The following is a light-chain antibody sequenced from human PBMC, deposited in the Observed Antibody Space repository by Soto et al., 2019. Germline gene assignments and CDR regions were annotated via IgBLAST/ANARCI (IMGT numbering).Light chain of an antibody. Sequence: QSVLTQPPSASGTPGQRVTISCSGSSSNIGSSTVNWYQQLPGTAPKLLIYSNNQRSSGVPDRFSGSKSGTSASLAISGLQSKDEADYYCAAWDDSLNGVEFGGGTQLTVL. V-gene: IGLV1-44*01. CDR2: SNN. CDR1: SSNIGSST. CDR3: AAWDDSLNGVE. J-gene: IGLJ2*01.